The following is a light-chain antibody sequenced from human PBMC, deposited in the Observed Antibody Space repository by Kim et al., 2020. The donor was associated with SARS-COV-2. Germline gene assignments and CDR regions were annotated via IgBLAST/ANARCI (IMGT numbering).Light chain of an antibody. J-gene: IGLJ3*02. CDR2: GKN. Sequence: SSELTQDPAVSVALGQTVRITCQGDSLRSYYASWYQQKPGQAPVLVIYGKNNRPSGIPDRFSGSSSGNTAYLTITGAQAEDEADYYCKSRDSSGNHRVFG. CDR1: SLRSYY. CDR3: KSRDSSGNHRV. V-gene: IGLV3-19*01.